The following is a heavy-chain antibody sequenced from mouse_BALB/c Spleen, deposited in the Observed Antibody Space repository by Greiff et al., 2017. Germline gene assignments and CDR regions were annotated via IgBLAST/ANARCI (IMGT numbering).Heavy chain of an antibody. V-gene: IGHV2-9*02. CDR1: GFSLPSYG. J-gene: IGHJ2*01. CDR3: ARDSYYGNFYCDY. Sequence: VMLVESGPGLVAPSQSLSITCTVPGFSLPSYGVHWVRQPPGKGLEWLGVIWAGGSTNYNSALMSRLSISKDNSKSQVFLKMNSLQTDDTAMYYCARDSYYGNFYCDYWGQGTTLTVSA. D-gene: IGHD2-10*01. CDR2: IWAGGST.